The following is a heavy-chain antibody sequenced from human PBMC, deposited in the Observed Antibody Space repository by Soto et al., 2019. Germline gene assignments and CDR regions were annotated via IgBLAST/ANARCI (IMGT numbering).Heavy chain of an antibody. CDR1: GFTFNTYW. D-gene: IGHD6-19*01. J-gene: IGHJ6*02. Sequence: EVQLVESGGGLVQPGGSLRLSCAVSGFTFNTYWMTWVRQAPGKGLEWVANIKEDGSEKHYVDSVKGRFTISRDNAENSLYQQMNSLRAEDTAVYYCARCGSEVDVWGQGTTVTVSS. CDR2: IKEDGSEK. CDR3: ARCGSEVDV. V-gene: IGHV3-7*01.